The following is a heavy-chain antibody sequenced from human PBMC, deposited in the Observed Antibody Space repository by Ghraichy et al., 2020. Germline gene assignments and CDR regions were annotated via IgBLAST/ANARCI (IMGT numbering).Heavy chain of an antibody. D-gene: IGHD3-16*01. J-gene: IGHJ5*02. V-gene: IGHV3-48*04. CDR1: GFTFSSYS. Sequence: GGSLRLSCAVSGFTFSSYSMNWVRQAPGKGLEWVSYISSTSGTIYYADSVKGRFTISRDNAKNSLYLQMNSLRAEDTAVYYCARYDTQIGWFDPWGQGTLVTVSS. CDR2: ISSTSGTI. CDR3: ARYDTQIGWFDP.